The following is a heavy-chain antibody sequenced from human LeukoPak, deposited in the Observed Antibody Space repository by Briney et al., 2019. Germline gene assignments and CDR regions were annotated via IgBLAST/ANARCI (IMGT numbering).Heavy chain of an antibody. J-gene: IGHJ6*02. Sequence: SVTVSCKASGGTFSSYAISWVRQALGQGLEWMGGIIPIFGTANYAQKFQGRVTITADESTSTAYMELSSVTAADTAVYYCARGYYSSGYHRLYYYYGMDVWGQGTTVTVSS. CDR2: IIPIFGTA. V-gene: IGHV1-69*13. D-gene: IGHD3-22*01. CDR3: ARGYYSSGYHRLYYYYGMDV. CDR1: GGTFSSYA.